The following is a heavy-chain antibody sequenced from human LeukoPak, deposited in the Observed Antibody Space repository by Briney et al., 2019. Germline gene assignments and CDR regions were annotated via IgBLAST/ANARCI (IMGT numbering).Heavy chain of an antibody. D-gene: IGHD1-26*01. J-gene: IGHJ4*02. Sequence: GASVKVSCKASGYTFIRNGISWVRQVPGQGLEWMAWINPYSDDTYYAQKFQGRVTMTTDTSTSTAYMELRSLRSDDTAVYYCARDLEEGATLWVSNYWGQGTLVTVSS. V-gene: IGHV1-18*01. CDR3: ARDLEEGATLWVSNY. CDR1: GYTFIRNG. CDR2: INPYSDDT.